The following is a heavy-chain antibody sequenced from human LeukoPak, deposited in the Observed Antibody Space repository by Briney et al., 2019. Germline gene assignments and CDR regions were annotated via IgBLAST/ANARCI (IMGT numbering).Heavy chain of an antibody. J-gene: IGHJ6*02. V-gene: IGHV1-2*04. CDR3: ARQDQYCSSTSCYYYYGMDV. CDR2: NNPNSGGT. Sequence: ASVKVSCKASGYTFTGYYMHWVRQAPGQGLEWMGWNNPNSGGTNYAQKFQGWVTMTRDTSISTAYMELSRLRSDDTAVYYCARQDQYCSSTSCYYYYGMDVWGQGTTVTVSS. D-gene: IGHD2-2*01. CDR1: GYTFTGYY.